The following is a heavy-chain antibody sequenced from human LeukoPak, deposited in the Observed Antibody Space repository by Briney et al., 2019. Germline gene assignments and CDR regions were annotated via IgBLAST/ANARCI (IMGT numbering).Heavy chain of an antibody. Sequence: GGSLRLSCAASGFTFSTHAMHWVRQAPGKGLEWVSYISRSGSTIYYADSVKGRFTISRDNAKNSLYLQMNSLRDEDTAVYYCARRDAHDYWGQGTLVTVSS. CDR3: ARRDAHDY. D-gene: IGHD2-2*01. CDR2: ISRSGSTI. J-gene: IGHJ4*02. V-gene: IGHV3-48*02. CDR1: GFTFSTHA.